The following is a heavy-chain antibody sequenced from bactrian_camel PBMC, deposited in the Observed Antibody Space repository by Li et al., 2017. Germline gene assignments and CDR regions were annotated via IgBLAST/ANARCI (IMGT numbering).Heavy chain of an antibody. V-gene: IGHV3S1*01. Sequence: VQLVESGGGSVQPGGSLTLSCDVSSYADSTYCMGWFRQAPGKGREGVAAIDSDGTTSLREFVKGRFTLSRDNAKNTLYLQLNTLRTEDTAMYYCAGWGSRVDFSFWGQGTQVTVS. D-gene: IGHD5*01. CDR1: SYADSTYC. J-gene: IGHJ6*01. CDR2: IDSDGTT. CDR3: AGWGSRVDFSF.